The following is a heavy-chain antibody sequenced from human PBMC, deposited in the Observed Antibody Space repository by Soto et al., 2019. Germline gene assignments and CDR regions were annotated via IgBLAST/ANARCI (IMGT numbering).Heavy chain of an antibody. D-gene: IGHD6-19*01. V-gene: IGHV4-39*01. J-gene: IGHJ6*02. CDR2: IYYSGST. CDR1: YGSIVNSRYC. Sequence: SQTNSVTLSVAYGSIVNSRYCWGWIRPPPGKGLEWIVSIYYSGSTYYNPSLKSRVTISVDTSKNQFSLKLSSVTAADTAVYYCATTHPYSSGWWDKVSYYYYYGMDVWGQGTTVTSP. CDR3: ATTHPYSSGWWDKVSYYYYYGMDV.